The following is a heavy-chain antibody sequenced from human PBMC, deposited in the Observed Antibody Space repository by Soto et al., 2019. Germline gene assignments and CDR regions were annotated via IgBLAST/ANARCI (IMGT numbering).Heavy chain of an antibody. CDR3: ARPEYSSSSYGMDV. Sequence: GGSLRLSCAASGFTFSSYSMNWVRQAPGKGLEWVSYISSSSSTIYHADSVKGRFTISRDNAKNSLYLQINSLRDEDTAVYYCARPEYSSSSYGMDVWGQGTTVTVSS. D-gene: IGHD6-6*01. V-gene: IGHV3-48*02. J-gene: IGHJ6*02. CDR1: GFTFSSYS. CDR2: ISSSSSTI.